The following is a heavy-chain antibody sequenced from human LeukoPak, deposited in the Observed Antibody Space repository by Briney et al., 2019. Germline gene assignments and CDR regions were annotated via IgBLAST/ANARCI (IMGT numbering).Heavy chain of an antibody. CDR3: AKGLVGSSIADFFDY. CDR1: GFTFDDYT. Sequence: GGSLRLSCAASGFTFDDYTMHWVRQAPGKGLEWVSGISWNSGSIGYADSVKGRFTISRDNAKNSLYLQMNSLRGEDMALYYCAKGLVGSSIADFFDYWGQGILVTVSS. J-gene: IGHJ4*02. D-gene: IGHD6-6*01. V-gene: IGHV3-9*03. CDR2: ISWNSGSI.